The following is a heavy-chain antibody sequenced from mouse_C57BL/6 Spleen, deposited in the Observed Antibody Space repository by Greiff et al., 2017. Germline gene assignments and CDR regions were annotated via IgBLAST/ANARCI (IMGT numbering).Heavy chain of an antibody. CDR2: IYPRSGNT. CDR1: GYTFTSYG. J-gene: IGHJ2*01. D-gene: IGHD1-1*01. CDR3: ARGATVGGFDY. Sequence: QVQLKESGAELARPGASVKLSCKASGYTFTSYGISWVKQRTGQGLEWIGEIYPRSGNTYYNEKFKGKATLTADKSSSTAYMELRSLTSEDSAVYFCARGATVGGFDYWGQGTTLTVSS. V-gene: IGHV1-81*01.